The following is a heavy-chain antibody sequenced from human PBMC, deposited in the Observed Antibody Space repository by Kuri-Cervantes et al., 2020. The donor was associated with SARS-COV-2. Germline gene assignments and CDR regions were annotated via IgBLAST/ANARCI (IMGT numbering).Heavy chain of an antibody. CDR2: ISYDGSNK. Sequence: GESLKISCAASGFTFSSYAMHWVRQAPGKGLEWVTVISYDGSNKYYADSVKGRFTISRDNSKNTLYLQMNSLRAEDTAVYHCARVYYSGSYHDPFDIWGQGTMVTVSS. D-gene: IGHD1-26*01. CDR1: GFTFSSYA. J-gene: IGHJ3*02. CDR3: ARVYYSGSYHDPFDI. V-gene: IGHV3-30-3*01.